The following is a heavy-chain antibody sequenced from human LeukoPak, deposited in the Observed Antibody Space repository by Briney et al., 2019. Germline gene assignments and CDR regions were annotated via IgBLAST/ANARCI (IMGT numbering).Heavy chain of an antibody. CDR1: GFTFSDYS. D-gene: IGHD3-10*01. J-gene: IGHJ4*02. CDR2: ISSSSGNK. V-gene: IGHV3-48*04. Sequence: GGSLRLSCASSGFTFSDYSLNLVHQAPGKGLEWVSAISSSSGNKFYADSVKGRFTISRDNAKNSLYLPMNSLRAEDTAVYYCTRGRQYYYGPDPDYWVQGTLVTVSS. CDR3: TRGRQYYYGPDPDY.